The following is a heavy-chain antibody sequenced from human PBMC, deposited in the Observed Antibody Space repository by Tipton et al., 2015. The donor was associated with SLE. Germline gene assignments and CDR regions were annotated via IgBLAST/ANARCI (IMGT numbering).Heavy chain of an antibody. Sequence: GLVKPSETLSLTCTVSGGSISSSNYYWGWIRQPPGKGLEWIGSIYDGGSTYYNPSLKSRVTISVDTSKTQFSLKLSSVTAADTAVYYCARVVDLVGPTYFDYWGQGTLVTVSS. J-gene: IGHJ4*02. CDR1: GGSISSSNYY. CDR3: ARVVDLVGPTYFDY. D-gene: IGHD1-26*01. V-gene: IGHV4-39*07. CDR2: IYDGGST.